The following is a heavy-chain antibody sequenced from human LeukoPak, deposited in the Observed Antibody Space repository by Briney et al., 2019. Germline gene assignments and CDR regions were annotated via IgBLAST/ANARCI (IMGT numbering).Heavy chain of an antibody. CDR1: GFTCTSSA. D-gene: IGHD4-17*01. CDR2: IVVGSGNT. V-gene: IGHV1-58*01. Sequence: GASVKVSCKASGFTCTSSAVQWVRQARGQRLEWIGWIVVGSGNTNYAQKFQERVTITRDMSTSTAYMELSSLRSEDTAVYYCAAARSLYGDHDAFDIWGQGTMVTVSS. J-gene: IGHJ3*02. CDR3: AAARSLYGDHDAFDI.